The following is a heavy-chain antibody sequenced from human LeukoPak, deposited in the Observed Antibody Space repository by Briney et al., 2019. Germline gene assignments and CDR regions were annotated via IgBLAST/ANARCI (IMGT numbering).Heavy chain of an antibody. J-gene: IGHJ5*02. V-gene: IGHV4-34*01. CDR3: ARGFGYNYYDILTGNRGRFDP. D-gene: IGHD3-9*01. CDR2: INHSGST. CDR1: GGPFSGYY. Sequence: PSETLSLTCAVYGGPFSGYYWSWIRQPPGKGLEWIGEINHSGSTNYNPSLKSRVTISVDTSKNQFSLKLSSVTAADTAVYYCARGFGYNYYDILTGNRGRFDPWGQGTLVTVSS.